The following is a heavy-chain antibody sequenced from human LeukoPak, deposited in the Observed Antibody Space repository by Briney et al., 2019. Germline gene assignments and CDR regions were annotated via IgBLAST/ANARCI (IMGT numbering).Heavy chain of an antibody. V-gene: IGHV3-48*01. CDR1: GFTFSSYS. J-gene: IGHJ4*02. D-gene: IGHD3-16*01. CDR3: ASLLRASFCLGG. CDR2: ISTSSGTR. Sequence: GGSLRLSCEASGFTFSSYSMHWVRQAPGKGLEWVSYISTSSGTRYYADSVKGRFTITRDSAKNSVYLHMNSLRAEDTAVYYCASLLRASFCLGGWGRGALATVS.